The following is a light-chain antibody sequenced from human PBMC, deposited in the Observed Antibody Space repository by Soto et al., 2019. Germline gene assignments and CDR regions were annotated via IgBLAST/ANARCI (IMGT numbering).Light chain of an antibody. CDR1: QSISNH. Sequence: IQKTNPPSSLSASVLADLTITXXASQSISNHLNWYQQKPGTAPKLLIYVASSLQSGVPSRFSGSESGTDFTLTISNLQPEDSATYYCQQSHSTPYTFGQGTRLEI. J-gene: IGKJ5*01. CDR2: VAS. V-gene: IGKV1-39*01. CDR3: QQSHSTPYT.